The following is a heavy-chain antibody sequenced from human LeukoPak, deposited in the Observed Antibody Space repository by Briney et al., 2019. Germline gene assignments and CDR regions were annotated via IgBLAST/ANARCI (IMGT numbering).Heavy chain of an antibody. CDR2: IWYDGSNK. J-gene: IGHJ4*02. V-gene: IGHV3-33*01. Sequence: VGSLRLSCAASGSTFSSYGMHWVRQAPGKGLDWVAHIWYDGSNKYYAASVKGRFTISRDNSKNTLYLQMNSLRAEDTAVYYCASSPHAGYSSGWYFDYWGQGTLVTVSS. CDR1: GSTFSSYG. CDR3: ASSPHAGYSSGWYFDY. D-gene: IGHD6-19*01.